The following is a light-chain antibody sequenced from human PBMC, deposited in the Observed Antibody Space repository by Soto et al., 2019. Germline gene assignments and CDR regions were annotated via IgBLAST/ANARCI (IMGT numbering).Light chain of an antibody. CDR1: SSNIGASYD. J-gene: IGLJ2*01. CDR2: DNN. CDR3: QSYDSSLSGVV. V-gene: IGLV1-40*01. Sequence: QAVVTQPPSVSGAPGQRVTFSCTGSSSNIGASYDVNWYQQLPGTAPKLLIFDNNNRPSGVPDRFSGSKSGTSASLAITGLQAEDEADYYCQSYDSSLSGVVFGGGTKLTVL.